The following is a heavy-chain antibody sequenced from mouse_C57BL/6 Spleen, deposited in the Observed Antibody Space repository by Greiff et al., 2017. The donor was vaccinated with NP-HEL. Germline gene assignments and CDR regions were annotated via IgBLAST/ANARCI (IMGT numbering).Heavy chain of an antibody. D-gene: IGHD1-1*01. CDR1: GFTFSDYY. Sequence: EVHLVESEGGLVQPGSSMKLSCTASGFTFSDYYMAWVRQVPEKGLEWVANINYDGSSTYYLDSLKSRFIISRDNAKNILYLQMSSLKSEDTATYYCARDETSGSGGWFAYWGQGTLVTVSA. V-gene: IGHV5-16*01. J-gene: IGHJ3*01. CDR3: ARDETSGSGGWFAY. CDR2: INYDGSST.